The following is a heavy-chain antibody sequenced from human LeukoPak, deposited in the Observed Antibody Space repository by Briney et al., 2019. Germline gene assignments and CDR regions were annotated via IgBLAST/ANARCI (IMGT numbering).Heavy chain of an antibody. CDR1: GGSISNYY. V-gene: IGHV4-59*08. Sequence: SETLSLTCTVPGGSISNYYWSWVRQPPGKGLEWIGYIYYSGSTTYNPSLKSRVTISVDTSKNQFSLKLNAVTAADTAVYYCARRTYFDLWGRGTLVTVSS. CDR2: IYYSGST. CDR3: ARRTYFDL. J-gene: IGHJ2*01.